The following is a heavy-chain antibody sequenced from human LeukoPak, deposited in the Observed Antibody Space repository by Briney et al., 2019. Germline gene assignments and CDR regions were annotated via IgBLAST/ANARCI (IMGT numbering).Heavy chain of an antibody. Sequence: PAESLSLACPVSRDSISTYHCTWIRQPPGGGLEWLGYVYYDGSTTYNTSFKSRVTISLDASNNQSSLKLSSVTAADTATYYCATYTRHCSGGTCYSIDYWGQGNLVTVSS. CDR2: VYYDGST. CDR3: ATYTRHCSGGTCYSIDY. V-gene: IGHV4-59*08. J-gene: IGHJ4*02. CDR1: RDSISTYH. D-gene: IGHD2-15*01.